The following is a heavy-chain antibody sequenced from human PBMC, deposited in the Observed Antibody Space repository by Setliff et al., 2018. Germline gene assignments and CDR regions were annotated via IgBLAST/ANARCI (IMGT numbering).Heavy chain of an antibody. V-gene: IGHV3-33*01. CDR3: ARNWVTAQHYYYGMDV. J-gene: IGHJ6*02. CDR1: GFTFSDYG. CDR2: TWSDGSNM. Sequence: PGGSLRLSCAASGFTFSDYGMHWVRQAPGKGLEWVAVTWSDGSNMYYGDAVKGRFTISRDNSKNTLYLQMDSLRAEDTAVYYCARNWVTAQHYYYGMDVWGQGTTVTVSS. D-gene: IGHD2-21*02.